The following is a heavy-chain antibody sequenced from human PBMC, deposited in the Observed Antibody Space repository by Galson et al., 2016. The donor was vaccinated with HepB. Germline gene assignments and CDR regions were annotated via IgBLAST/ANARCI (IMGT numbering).Heavy chain of an antibody. CDR1: GYTFTNYW. CDR3: ARSQQIVVRRASDAFDI. J-gene: IGHJ3*02. CDR2: IYPGDSDT. D-gene: IGHD2-21*01. Sequence: QSGAEVKKPGESLKISCKGSGYTFTNYWIGWVRQMPGKGLEWMGIIYPGDSDTRYSPSFQGQVTISADKSISNAYLQWSSRRASDTAMYYWARSQQIVVRRASDAFDIWGQGTLGTVSS. V-gene: IGHV5-51*01.